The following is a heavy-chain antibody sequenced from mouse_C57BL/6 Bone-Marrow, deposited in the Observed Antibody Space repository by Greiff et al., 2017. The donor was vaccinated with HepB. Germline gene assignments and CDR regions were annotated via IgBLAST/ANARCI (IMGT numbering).Heavy chain of an antibody. D-gene: IGHD1-1*01. CDR1: GFTFSSYA. Sequence: EVKLMESGGDLVKPGGSLKLSCAASGFTFSSYAMSWVRQTPDKRLEWVATISSGGSYTYYPDSVKGRFTISRDNAKNTLYLQMSSLKSEDTAMYYCASTTVVATWDFDYWGQGTTLTVSS. J-gene: IGHJ2*01. V-gene: IGHV5-6*01. CDR2: ISSGGSYT. CDR3: ASTTVVATWDFDY.